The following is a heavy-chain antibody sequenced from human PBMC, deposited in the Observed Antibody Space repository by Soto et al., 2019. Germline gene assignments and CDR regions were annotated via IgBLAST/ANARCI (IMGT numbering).Heavy chain of an antibody. CDR2: ISGSGGST. V-gene: IGHV3-23*01. CDR1: GFTFSSYA. Sequence: GWSLRLSCAASGFTFSSYAMSWVRQAPGKGLEWVSAISGSGGSTYYADSVKGRFTISRDNSKNTLYLQMNSLRAEDTAVYYCAKKNVDYDFWSGYWGHYYYYGMDVWGQGTTVTVSS. D-gene: IGHD3-3*01. CDR3: AKKNVDYDFWSGYWGHYYYYGMDV. J-gene: IGHJ6*02.